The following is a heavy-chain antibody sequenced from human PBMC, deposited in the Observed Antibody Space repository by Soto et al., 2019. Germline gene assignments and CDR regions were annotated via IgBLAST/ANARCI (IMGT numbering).Heavy chain of an antibody. D-gene: IGHD2-21*02. CDR1: GGSISSGDYY. J-gene: IGHJ5*01. Sequence: PSETLSLTCTVSGGSISSGDYYWSWIRQPPGKGLEWIGYIYYSGSTYYNLSLKSRVTISVDTSKNQFSLKLSSVTAADTAVYYCARAMVVTQNWFDPWGQGTTVTVSS. CDR3: ARAMVVTQNWFDP. V-gene: IGHV4-30-4*01. CDR2: IYYSGST.